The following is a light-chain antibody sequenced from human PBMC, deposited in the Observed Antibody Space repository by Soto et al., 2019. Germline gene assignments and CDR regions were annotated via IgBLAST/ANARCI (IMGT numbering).Light chain of an antibody. Sequence: DIVMTQSPDSLAVSLGERATINCKSSQSVLISSSNKNYLGWYQQKPGQPPKLLISWASTLESGVPDRFSGSGSGIDFTLTISSLQAEDVAVYYCKHRGTFGQGTKLEIK. CDR1: QSVLISSSNKNY. J-gene: IGKJ2*01. CDR3: KHRGT. V-gene: IGKV4-1*01. CDR2: WAS.